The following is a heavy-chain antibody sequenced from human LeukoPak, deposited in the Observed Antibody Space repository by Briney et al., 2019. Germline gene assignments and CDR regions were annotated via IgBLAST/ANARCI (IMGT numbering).Heavy chain of an antibody. CDR3: ANSPRIAAAGAGLDY. CDR2: ISSSGSII. D-gene: IGHD6-13*01. J-gene: IGHJ4*02. V-gene: IGHV3-48*01. CDR1: GFTFSSYS. Sequence: PGGSLRLSCAASGFTFSSYSMNWVRQAPGKGLEWVSYISSSGSIIYYADSVKGRFTISRDNAKNSLYLQMNSLRAEDTAVYYCANSPRIAAAGAGLDYWGQGTLVTVSS.